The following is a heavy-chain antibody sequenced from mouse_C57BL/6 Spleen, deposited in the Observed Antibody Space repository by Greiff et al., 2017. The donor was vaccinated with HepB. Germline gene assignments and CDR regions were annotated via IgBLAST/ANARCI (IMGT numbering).Heavy chain of an antibody. J-gene: IGHJ4*01. D-gene: IGHD2-3*01. CDR1: GFSFNTYA. V-gene: IGHV10-1*01. Sequence: EVQGVESGGGLVQPKGSLKLSCAASGFSFNTYAMNWVRQAPGKGLEWVARIRSKSNNYATYYADSVKDRFTISRDDSESMLYLQMNNLKTEDTAMYYCVRHLFDGSMDYWGQGTSVTVSS. CDR3: VRHLFDGSMDY. CDR2: IRSKSNNYAT.